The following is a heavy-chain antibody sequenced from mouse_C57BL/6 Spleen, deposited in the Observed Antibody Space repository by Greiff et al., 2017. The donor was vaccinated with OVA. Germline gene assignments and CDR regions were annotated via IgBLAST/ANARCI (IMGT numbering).Heavy chain of an antibody. J-gene: IGHJ1*03. D-gene: IGHD1-1*01. Sequence: VQLQQSGAELVKPGASVKISCKASGYAFSSYWMNWVKQRPGKGLEWIGQIYPGDGDTNYNGKFKGKATLTADKSSSTAYMQLSRLTSEDSAVYFCARKGITTVVAWYFDVWGTGTTVTVSS. CDR2: IYPGDGDT. CDR1: GYAFSSYW. V-gene: IGHV1-80*01. CDR3: ARKGITTVVAWYFDV.